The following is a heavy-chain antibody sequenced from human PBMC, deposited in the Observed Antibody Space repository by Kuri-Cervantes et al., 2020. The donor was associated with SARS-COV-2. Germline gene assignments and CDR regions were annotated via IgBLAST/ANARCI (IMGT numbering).Heavy chain of an antibody. D-gene: IGHD1-26*01. Sequence: ASVKVSCKASAYTFTSYGISWVRQAPGQGREWMGWISAYNGNTNYPQKLQGRVTMTTDTSTSTAYMELSSLRSEDTAVYYCARGGSASPYYYYYMDVWGKGTTVTVSS. CDR2: ISAYNGNT. J-gene: IGHJ6*03. CDR1: AYTFTSYG. CDR3: ARGGSASPYYYYYMDV. V-gene: IGHV1-18*01.